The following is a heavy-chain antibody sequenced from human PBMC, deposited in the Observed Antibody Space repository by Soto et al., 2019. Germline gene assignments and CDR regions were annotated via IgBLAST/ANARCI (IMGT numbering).Heavy chain of an antibody. CDR3: ARGGYCSGGSCSTLGY. V-gene: IGHV4-34*01. J-gene: IGHJ4*02. D-gene: IGHD2-15*01. CDR1: GGSFSGYY. CDR2: INHSGST. Sequence: QVQLQQWGAGLLKPSETLSLTCAVYGGSFSGYYWSWIRQPPGKGLEWIGEINHSGSTNYNPSLKRRVTISVDTSKNQFSLKLSSVTAADTAVYYCARGGYCSGGSCSTLGYWGQGTLVTVSS.